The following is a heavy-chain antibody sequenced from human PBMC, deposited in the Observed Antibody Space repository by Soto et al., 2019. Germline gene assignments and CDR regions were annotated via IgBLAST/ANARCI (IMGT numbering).Heavy chain of an antibody. CDR2: INHSGST. Sequence: SETLSLTCAVYGGSFSGYYWSWIRQPPGKGLEWIGEINHSGSTNYNPSLKSRVTISVDTSKNQFSLKLSSVTAADPAVYYCARARGPAFRRGGGSYYRISYFDPWGQRTMVTFSS. CDR3: ARARGPAFRRGGGSYYRISYFDP. CDR1: GGSFSGYY. J-gene: IGHJ5*02. D-gene: IGHD3-10*01. V-gene: IGHV4-34*01.